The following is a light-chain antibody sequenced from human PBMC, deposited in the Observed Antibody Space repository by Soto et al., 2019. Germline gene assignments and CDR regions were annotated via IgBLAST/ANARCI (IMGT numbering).Light chain of an antibody. CDR3: QYRGT. CDR1: QSVVFGSNNKNS. Sequence: DIVLTQSPHSLSVSLGERATINCKSSQSVVFGSNNKNSLAWYQQRPGQAPKLLIYWASTRASGVPDRFSGSGSGTDFTLTISNLQAVDVAVYYCQYRGTFGPGTKVDI. CDR2: WAS. J-gene: IGKJ3*01. V-gene: IGKV4-1*01.